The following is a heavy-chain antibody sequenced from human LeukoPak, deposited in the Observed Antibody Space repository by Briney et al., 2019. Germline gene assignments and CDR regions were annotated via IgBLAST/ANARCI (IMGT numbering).Heavy chain of an antibody. CDR1: GFSISSGYY. V-gene: IGHV4-38-2*02. CDR3: AGTVADYYYYMDV. D-gene: IGHD1-1*01. J-gene: IGHJ6*03. CDR2: IYHSGST. Sequence: SETLSLTCTVSGFSISSGYYWGWIRPPPGKGLEWIGSIYHSGSTYYNPSLKSRVTISLDTSKNQFSLNLSSVTAADTAVYYCAGTVADYYYYMDVWGKGTTVTVSS.